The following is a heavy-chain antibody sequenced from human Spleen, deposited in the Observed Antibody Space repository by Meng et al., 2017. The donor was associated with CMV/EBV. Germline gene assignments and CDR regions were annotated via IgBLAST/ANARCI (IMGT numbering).Heavy chain of an antibody. J-gene: IGHJ4*02. CDR1: GFTLTPFW. CDR3: ARARSPTHFDY. CDR2: IGTVGDT. V-gene: IGHV3-13*01. Sequence: GGSLRLSCAASGFTLTPFWIHWVRQPTGKGLEWVSSIGTVGDTYSIGSVKGRFIISREDAKNSVYLQMNGLRDGDTGLYYCARARSPTHFDYWGQGALVTVSS.